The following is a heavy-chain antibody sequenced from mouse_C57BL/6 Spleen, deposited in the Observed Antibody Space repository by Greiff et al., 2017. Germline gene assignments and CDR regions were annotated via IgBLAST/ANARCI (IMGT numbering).Heavy chain of an antibody. Sequence: QVQLQQPGAELVMPGASVKLSCKASGYTFTSYWMHWVKQRPGQGLEWIGEIDPSDSYTNYNQKFKGKSTLTVDESSSTAYMQLSSLTSEDSAVYYCARYYYYGSSYVPYFDVWGTGTTVTVSS. D-gene: IGHD1-1*01. CDR3: ARYYYYGSSYVPYFDV. J-gene: IGHJ1*03. V-gene: IGHV1-69*01. CDR2: IDPSDSYT. CDR1: GYTFTSYW.